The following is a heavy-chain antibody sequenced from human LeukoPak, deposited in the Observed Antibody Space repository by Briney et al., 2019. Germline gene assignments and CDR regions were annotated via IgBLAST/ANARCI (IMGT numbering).Heavy chain of an antibody. J-gene: IGHJ4*02. D-gene: IGHD6-19*01. CDR3: AKVRETYISGYFFDY. Sequence: PGGSLRLSCAASGFTFDDYAMHWVRQAPGKGLERVSGISWNSGYIGYADSVKGRFTISRDNAKKSLDLQMNSLRAEDTAFYYCAKVRETYISGYFFDYWGQGTLVTVSS. CDR1: GFTFDDYA. V-gene: IGHV3-9*01. CDR2: ISWNSGYI.